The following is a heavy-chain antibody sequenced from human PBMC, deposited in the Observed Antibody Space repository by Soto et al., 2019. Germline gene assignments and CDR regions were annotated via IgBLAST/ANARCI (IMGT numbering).Heavy chain of an antibody. J-gene: IGHJ4*02. CDR3: ARLQAAAGDNDLACDY. D-gene: IGHD6-13*01. Sequence: SPSFQGHVTISADKSISTAYLQWSSLKASDTAMYYCARLQAAAGDNDLACDYWGQGTLVTVSS. V-gene: IGHV5-10-1*01.